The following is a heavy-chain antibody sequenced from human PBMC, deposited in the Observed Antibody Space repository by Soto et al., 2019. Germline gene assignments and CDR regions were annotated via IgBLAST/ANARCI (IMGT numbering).Heavy chain of an antibody. CDR2: IYYSGST. V-gene: IGHV4-39*01. CDR1: GGSISSSSYY. Sequence: QLQLQESGPGLVKPSETLSLTCTVSGGSISSSSYYWGWIRQPPGKGLEWIGSIYYSGSTYYNPSLKSRVTISVDTSKNQFSLKLSSVTAADTAVYYCARHVDCSGGSCYSSAFDIWGQGTMVTVSS. D-gene: IGHD2-15*01. CDR3: ARHVDCSGGSCYSSAFDI. J-gene: IGHJ3*02.